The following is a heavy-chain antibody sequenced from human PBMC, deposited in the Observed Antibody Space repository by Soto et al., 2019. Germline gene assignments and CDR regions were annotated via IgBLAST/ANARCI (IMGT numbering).Heavy chain of an antibody. CDR3: ARDTADILTGYAVGCFDP. Sequence: PSETLSLTCTVSGGSISSGGYYWSWIRQHPGKGLEWIGYIYYSGSTYYNPSLKSRVTISVETSKNQFSLKLSSVTAADTEVYYCARDTADILTGYAVGCFDPWGQATLLTLSS. V-gene: IGHV4-31*03. CDR2: IYYSGST. D-gene: IGHD3-9*01. J-gene: IGHJ5*02. CDR1: GGSISSGGYY.